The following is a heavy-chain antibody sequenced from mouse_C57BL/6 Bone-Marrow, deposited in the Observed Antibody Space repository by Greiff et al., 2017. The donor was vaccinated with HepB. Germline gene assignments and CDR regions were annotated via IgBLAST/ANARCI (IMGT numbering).Heavy chain of an antibody. CDR3: TRGGTTFDY. J-gene: IGHJ2*01. CDR1: GYTFTDYE. D-gene: IGHD1-1*01. V-gene: IGHV1-15*01. Sequence: VQLQHSGAELVRPGASVTLSCKASGYTFTDYEMHWVKQTPVHGLEWIGAIDPETGGTAYNQKFKGKAILTADKSSSTAYMELRSLTSEDSAVYYCTRGGTTFDYWGQGTTLTVSS. CDR2: IDPETGGT.